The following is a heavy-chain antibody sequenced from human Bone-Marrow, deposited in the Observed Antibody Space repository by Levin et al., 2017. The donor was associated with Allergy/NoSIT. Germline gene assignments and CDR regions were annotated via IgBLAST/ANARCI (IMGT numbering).Heavy chain of an antibody. CDR2: ISYDGSNK. J-gene: IGHJ6*02. D-gene: IGHD2-2*02. CDR3: ARDSSYCSSTSCYRAGIDYYYYYGMDV. V-gene: IGHV3-30-3*01. Sequence: PGGSLRLSCAASGFTFSSYAMHWVRQAPGKGLEWVAVISYDGSNKYYADSVKGRFTISRDNSKNTLYLQMNSLRAEDTAVYYCARDSSYCSSTSCYRAGIDYYYYYGMDVWGQGTTVTVSS. CDR1: GFTFSSYA.